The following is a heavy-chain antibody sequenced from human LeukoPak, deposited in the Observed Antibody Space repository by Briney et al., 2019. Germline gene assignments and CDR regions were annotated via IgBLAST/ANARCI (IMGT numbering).Heavy chain of an antibody. V-gene: IGHV1-24*01. CDR3: ATLRGYSGYDNYHFDY. D-gene: IGHD5-12*01. J-gene: IGHJ4*02. CDR2: FDPEDGET. Sequence: PGGSLRLSCAASGFTFSNYWMSWVRQAPGKGLEWMGGFDPEDGETIYAQKFQGRVTMTEDTSTDTAYMELSSLRSEDTAVYYCATLRGYSGYDNYHFDYWGQGTLVTVSS. CDR1: GFTFSNYW.